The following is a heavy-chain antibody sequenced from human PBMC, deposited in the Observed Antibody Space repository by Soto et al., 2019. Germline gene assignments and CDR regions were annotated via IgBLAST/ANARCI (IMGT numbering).Heavy chain of an antibody. V-gene: IGHV1-18*01. CDR3: ARDLMVAAAGKNWFDA. D-gene: IGHD6-13*01. CDR1: GYIFGSYG. Sequence: QIQLVQSGGEVKKPGASVRVSCKASGYIFGSYGICWVRQAPGQGLEWMGWISGYNGDTIYAQKYQDRVTMTTDTSTSTGYMELRSLKSDDTAVYYCARDLMVAAAGKNWFDAWGQGTLVAVSS. J-gene: IGHJ5*02. CDR2: ISGYNGDT.